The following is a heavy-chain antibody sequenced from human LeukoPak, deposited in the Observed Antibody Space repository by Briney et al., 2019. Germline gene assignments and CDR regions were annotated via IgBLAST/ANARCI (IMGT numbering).Heavy chain of an antibody. CDR3: VTGGHYAGS. Sequence: GGSLRLSCAASGVAFSSYAMSWVRQAPGKGLEWVAKIEPGGSEENYLDSVKGRFTISRDDAKNSLYLQMNSLRAEDTSVYYCVTGGHYAGSWGQGSLVTVSS. CDR1: GVAFSSYA. V-gene: IGHV3-7*01. CDR2: IEPGGSEE. D-gene: IGHD3-22*01. J-gene: IGHJ5*02.